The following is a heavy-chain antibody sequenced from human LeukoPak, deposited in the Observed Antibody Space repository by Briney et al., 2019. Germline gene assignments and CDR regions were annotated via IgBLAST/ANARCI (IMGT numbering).Heavy chain of an antibody. Sequence: AGGFLRLSCAASGFTFSSYGMHWVRQAPGKGLEWVAVISYDGSNKYYADSVKGRFTISRDNSKNMVHLQMDSLRVDDTAVYYCAKAYYYGNNGPNGLLDFWGQGALVTVSS. D-gene: IGHD3-22*01. V-gene: IGHV3-30*18. CDR1: GFTFSSYG. CDR3: AKAYYYGNNGPNGLLDF. J-gene: IGHJ4*02. CDR2: ISYDGSNK.